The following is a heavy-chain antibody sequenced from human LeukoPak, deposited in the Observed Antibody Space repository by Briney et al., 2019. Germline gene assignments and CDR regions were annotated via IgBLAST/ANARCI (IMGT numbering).Heavy chain of an antibody. Sequence: GGSLRLSCAASGFPFSRYGMHWVRQAPGKGLEWVALIRYDEITKYYADSVKGRFTISRDNSKNTVFLQMNSLRVEDTAVYYCATGSWRTMNAFDIWGQGTMVTVSS. CDR3: ATGSWRTMNAFDI. D-gene: IGHD3-3*01. CDR1: GFPFSRYG. V-gene: IGHV3-30*02. J-gene: IGHJ3*02. CDR2: IRYDEITK.